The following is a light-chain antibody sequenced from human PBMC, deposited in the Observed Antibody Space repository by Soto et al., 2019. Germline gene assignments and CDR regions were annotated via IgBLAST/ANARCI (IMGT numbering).Light chain of an antibody. V-gene: IGLV3-25*03. Sequence: SYELTQSPSVSVSPGQTARITCSGDALPKKYGYWYQLRPGQAPLLIVYKDNERPSGIPERFSGSSSGPTATLTISGVQAEDEADYYCQSTDGIGSLYVFGGGTKVTVL. CDR2: KDN. J-gene: IGLJ1*01. CDR1: ALPKKY. CDR3: QSTDGIGSLYV.